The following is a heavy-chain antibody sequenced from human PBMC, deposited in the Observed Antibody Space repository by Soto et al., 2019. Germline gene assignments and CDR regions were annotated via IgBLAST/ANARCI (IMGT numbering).Heavy chain of an antibody. J-gene: IGHJ6*02. D-gene: IGHD6-19*01. CDR1: GGSISSYY. V-gene: IGHV4-59*01. Sequence: TSETLSLTCTVSGGSISSYYWSWIRQPPGKGLEWIGYIYYSGSTNYNPSLRSRVAISVDTSKNQFSLKLSSVTAADTAVYYCARVAAVAYYYYGMDVWGQGTTVTVSS. CDR2: IYYSGST. CDR3: ARVAAVAYYYYGMDV.